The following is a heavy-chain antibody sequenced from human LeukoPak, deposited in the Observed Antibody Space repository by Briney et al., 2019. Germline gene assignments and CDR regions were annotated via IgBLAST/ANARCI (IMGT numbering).Heavy chain of an antibody. V-gene: IGHV1-69*13. J-gene: IGHJ1*01. CDR3: ARGGPVAATHKYFQH. D-gene: IGHD6-19*01. CDR2: IIPIFGTA. Sequence: SVKVSCKASGGTFSSYTISWVRQAPGQGLEWMGGIIPIFGTANYAQKFQGRVTITADESTSTAYMELSSLRSEDTAVYYCARGGPVAATHKYFQHWGQGTLVTVSS. CDR1: GGTFSSYT.